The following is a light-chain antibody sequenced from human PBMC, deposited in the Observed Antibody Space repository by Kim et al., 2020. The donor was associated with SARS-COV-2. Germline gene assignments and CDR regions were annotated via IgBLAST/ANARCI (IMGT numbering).Light chain of an antibody. CDR3: SSYTSGSTLV. J-gene: IGLJ2*01. Sequence: GPPITLSCTGTSRDVGGYNYVSGYQQHPGKAPKLMIYDVSKRPSGVSNRFSGAKSGNTAALTISGLQAEDEADYYCSSYTSGSTLVFGGGTQLTVL. CDR1: SRDVGGYNY. CDR2: DVS. V-gene: IGLV2-14*04.